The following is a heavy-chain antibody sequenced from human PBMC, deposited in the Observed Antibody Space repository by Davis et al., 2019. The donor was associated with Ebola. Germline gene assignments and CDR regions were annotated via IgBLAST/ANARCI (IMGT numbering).Heavy chain of an antibody. D-gene: IGHD3-3*01. V-gene: IGHV4-59*01. Sequence: SETLSLTCSVSGASISSYYWSWIRQAPGKGLEWIGFRYNSGSTNHNPSLQSRVIISIDTANKQISLKLSSVTAADTAVYCARGRLLEWPPTFYGLDVWGKGTTVTVSS. CDR1: GASISSYY. CDR2: RYNSGST. J-gene: IGHJ6*04. CDR3: ARGRLLEWPPTFYGLDV.